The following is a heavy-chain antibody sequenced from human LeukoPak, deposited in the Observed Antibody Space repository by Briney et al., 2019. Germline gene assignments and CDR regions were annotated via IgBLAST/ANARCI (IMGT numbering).Heavy chain of an antibody. V-gene: IGHV1-8*02. CDR2: IIPIFDTT. Sequence: ASVKVSCKASGYTFTSYGISWVRQAPGQGLEWMGGIIPIFDTTNSAQKFQGRVTMTRNTSISTAYMELSSLRSEDTAVYYCAIWSIGEDYWGQGTLVTVSS. CDR3: AIWSIGEDY. D-gene: IGHD3-3*01. J-gene: IGHJ4*02. CDR1: GYTFTSYG.